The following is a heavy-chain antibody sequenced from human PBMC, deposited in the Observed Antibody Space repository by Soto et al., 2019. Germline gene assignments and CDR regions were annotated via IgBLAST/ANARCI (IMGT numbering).Heavy chain of an antibody. J-gene: IGHJ3*02. CDR2: MSHSGGT. CDR3: ARVERWTATTVVDAFDI. CDR1: GGFVSSGSYY. V-gene: IGHV4-34*01. D-gene: IGHD2-21*02. Sequence: QVQLQQWGAGLLKPSETLSVTCAVYGGFVSSGSYYWSWIRQPPGKGLEWIGEMSHSGGTHFNPSLKSRVTISVDTSKNQFSLKMSSVTAADTALYYCARVERWTATTVVDAFDIWGPGTMVTVSS.